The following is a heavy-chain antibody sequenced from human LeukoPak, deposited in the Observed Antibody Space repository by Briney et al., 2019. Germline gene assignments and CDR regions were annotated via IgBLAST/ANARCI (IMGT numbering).Heavy chain of an antibody. CDR2: ITNSGDNT. J-gene: IGHJ4*02. CDR3: AKAPMEDSWYIHFDY. V-gene: IGHV3-23*01. Sequence: GGSLRLSCAASGFTFSSYAMSWVRQAPGKGLEWVSTITNSGDNTYYADSVKGRFTISRDNSKNTLYLQINSLRAEDTAIYHCAKAPMEDSWYIHFDYWGQGTLVTVSS. CDR1: GFTFSSYA. D-gene: IGHD6-13*01.